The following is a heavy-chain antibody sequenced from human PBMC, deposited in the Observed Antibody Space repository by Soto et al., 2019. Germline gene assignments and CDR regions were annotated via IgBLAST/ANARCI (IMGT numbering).Heavy chain of an antibody. CDR1: GGSFSGYY. Sequence: SETLSLTCAVYGGSFSGYYWSWIRQPPGKGLEWIGEINHSGSTNYNPSLKSRVTISVDTSKTQFSLRLSSVTAADTAVYYCSRIAVSGPITGFDSWGQGALVPVSS. J-gene: IGHJ4*02. CDR2: INHSGST. CDR3: SRIAVSGPITGFDS. V-gene: IGHV4-34*01. D-gene: IGHD6-19*01.